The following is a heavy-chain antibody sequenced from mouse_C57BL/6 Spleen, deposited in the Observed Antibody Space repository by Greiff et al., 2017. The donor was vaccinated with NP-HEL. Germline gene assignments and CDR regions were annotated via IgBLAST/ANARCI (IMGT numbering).Heavy chain of an antibody. V-gene: IGHV1-80*01. D-gene: IGHD4-1*01. CDR2: IYPGDGDT. J-gene: IGHJ1*03. CDR1: GYAFSSYW. CDR3: ARGTGLHWYFDV. Sequence: LVESGAELVKPGASVKISCKASGYAFSSYWMNWVKQRPGKGLEWIGQIYPGDGDTNYNGKFKGKATLTADKSSSTAYMQLSSLTSEDSAVYFCARGTGLHWYFDVWGTGTTVTVSS.